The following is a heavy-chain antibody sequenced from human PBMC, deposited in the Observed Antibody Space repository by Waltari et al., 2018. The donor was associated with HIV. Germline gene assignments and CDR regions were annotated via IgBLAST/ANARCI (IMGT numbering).Heavy chain of an antibody. CDR1: GASFSGYY. CDR3: ARGGVNVDFVDLGWDLDV. D-gene: IGHD4-17*01. V-gene: IGHV4-34*01. CDR2: INHSGTT. J-gene: IGHJ2*01. Sequence: QVQLEQWGTGLLKPSETLSLTCAVYGASFSGYYWSWIRQPPGKGLEWIGDINHSGTTNYNPSLKSRVTISVDTSKTQFSLQLSSVTAADTAVYFCARGGVNVDFVDLGWDLDVWGRGTLVAVSS.